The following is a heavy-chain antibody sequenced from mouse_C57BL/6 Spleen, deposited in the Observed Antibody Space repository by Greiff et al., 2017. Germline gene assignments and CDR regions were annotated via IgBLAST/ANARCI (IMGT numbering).Heavy chain of an antibody. J-gene: IGHJ4*01. V-gene: IGHV1-52*01. D-gene: IGHD1-1*01. CDR2: IDPSDSET. CDR1: GYTFTSYW. CDR3: ASTVVNAMAY. Sequence: VQLQQPGAELVRPGSSVKLSCKASGYTFTSYWMHWVKQRPIQGLEWIGNIDPSDSETHYNQKFKDKATLTVDKSASTAYMQRSSLTSEDSAVYYCASTVVNAMAYWGQGTSVTVSS.